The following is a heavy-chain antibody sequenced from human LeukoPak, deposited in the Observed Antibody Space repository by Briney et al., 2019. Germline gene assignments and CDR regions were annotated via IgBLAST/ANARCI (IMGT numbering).Heavy chain of an antibody. CDR3: ARGKRYGSSHQLHHYYYYMDV. CDR2: INHSGST. J-gene: IGHJ6*03. CDR1: GGSFSGYY. V-gene: IGHV4-34*01. Sequence: SETLSLTCAVYGGSFSGYYWSWIRQPPGKGLEWIGEINHSGSTNYNPSLKSRVTISVDTSKNQFSLKLSSVTAADTAVYYCARGKRYGSSHQLHHYYYYMDVWGKGTTVTVSS. D-gene: IGHD2-15*01.